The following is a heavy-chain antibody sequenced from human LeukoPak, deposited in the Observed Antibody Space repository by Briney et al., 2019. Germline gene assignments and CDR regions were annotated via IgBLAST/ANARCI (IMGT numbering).Heavy chain of an antibody. Sequence: SETLSLTCTVSGGSISSHFWSWIRQPPGKGLEWIGYVYHSGNTYYNTSLKSRVTISVDTSKTQFSLRLTSVTAADTAVYYCASRSSTAFHYWGQGTLVTVSS. CDR2: VYHSGNT. CDR3: ASRSSTAFHY. D-gene: IGHD5-18*01. J-gene: IGHJ4*02. V-gene: IGHV4-59*08. CDR1: GGSISSHF.